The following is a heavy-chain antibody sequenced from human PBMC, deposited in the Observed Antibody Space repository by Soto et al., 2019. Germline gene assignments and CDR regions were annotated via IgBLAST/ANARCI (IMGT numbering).Heavy chain of an antibody. J-gene: IGHJ5*02. CDR3: ARHEGWTGPDQ. V-gene: IGHV4-4*02. CDR1: GASIGSGGW. Sequence: SETLSLTCAVPGASIGSGGWWSWVRQPPGKGLEWIAEIFHDGNTNYSPSLKSRVTISVDKSQNQFSLNVYSVTAADTAVYYCARHEGWTGPDQWGQGTLVTVSS. D-gene: IGHD2-8*02. CDR2: IFHDGNT.